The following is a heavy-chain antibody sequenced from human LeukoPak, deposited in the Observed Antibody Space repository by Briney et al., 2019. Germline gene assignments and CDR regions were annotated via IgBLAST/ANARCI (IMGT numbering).Heavy chain of an antibody. CDR1: GFTFSSYS. V-gene: IGHV3-48*02. CDR2: ISSSSSTI. CDR3: ARDGTNYDFWSGLFDY. J-gene: IGHJ4*02. Sequence: GGSLRLSCAASGFTFSSYSMNWVRQAPGKGLEWVSYISSSSSTIYYADSVKGRFTISGDNAKNSLYLQMNSLRDEDTAVYYCARDGTNYDFWSGLFDYWGQGTLVTVSS. D-gene: IGHD3-3*01.